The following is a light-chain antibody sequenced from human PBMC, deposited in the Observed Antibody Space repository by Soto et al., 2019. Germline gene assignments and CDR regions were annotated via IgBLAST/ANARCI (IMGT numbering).Light chain of an antibody. Sequence: IVLTQSPATLSVSPGDRATLSCRAGQSVSSNLAWYQQKPGQAPRLLIYGASTRATGVPARFGGSASGTDLTITLSSLQSDDGAVYDGQQSNNWPPTFGQGTKVDIK. CDR3: QQSNNWPPT. CDR1: QSVSSN. CDR2: GAS. V-gene: IGKV3-15*01. J-gene: IGKJ1*01.